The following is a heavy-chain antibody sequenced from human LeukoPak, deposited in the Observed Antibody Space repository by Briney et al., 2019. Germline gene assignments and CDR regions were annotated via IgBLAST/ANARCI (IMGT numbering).Heavy chain of an antibody. D-gene: IGHD2-15*01. CDR3: ARDWPYCSGGSCYSVGIDP. J-gene: IGHJ5*02. CDR2: INTNTGNP. CDR1: GYIFSTFA. Sequence: ASVKVSCKASGYIFSTFATNWVRQAPGQGLEWMGWINTNTGNPTYAQGFTGRFVFSLDTSVSTAYLQISSLKAEDTAVYYCARDWPYCSGGSCYSVGIDPWGQGTLVTVSS. V-gene: IGHV7-4-1*02.